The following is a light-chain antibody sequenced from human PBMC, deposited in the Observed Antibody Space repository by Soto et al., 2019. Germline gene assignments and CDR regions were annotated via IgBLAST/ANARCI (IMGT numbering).Light chain of an antibody. V-gene: IGKV3-15*01. CDR3: QHYNNWPPFT. CDR1: QSVSSN. Sequence: EIVMTQSPATLSVSPGERATLSCRASQSVSSNLAWYQQKPGQAPRLLIYGASTRATGIPARFSGSGSGTAFPLTISSLQSEDFAVYYCQHYNNWPPFTFGPGTKVDIK. J-gene: IGKJ3*01. CDR2: GAS.